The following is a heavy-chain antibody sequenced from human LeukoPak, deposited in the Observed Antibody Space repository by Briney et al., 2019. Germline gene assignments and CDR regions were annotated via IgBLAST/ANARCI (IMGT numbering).Heavy chain of an antibody. CDR3: ARVDNRDWYYFDY. Sequence: ASVKVSCQASGYNFADHYVHWVRQAPGQGLEWMGWINPKSGGTDYAQKFQGRVAMTSDTSIRTGYMELNNLTSYDTAVYYCARVDNRDWYYFDYWGQGSLVTVSS. CDR1: GYNFADHY. CDR2: INPKSGGT. V-gene: IGHV1-2*02. D-gene: IGHD3/OR15-3a*01. J-gene: IGHJ4*02.